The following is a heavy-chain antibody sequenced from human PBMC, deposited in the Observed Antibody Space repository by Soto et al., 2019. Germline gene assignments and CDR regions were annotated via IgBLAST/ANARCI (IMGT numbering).Heavy chain of an antibody. V-gene: IGHV1-69*06. CDR3: ARGDTNSSGWSVDY. CDR1: GGTFSSYA. D-gene: IGHD6-19*01. Sequence: ASVKVSCKASGGTFSSYAISWVRQAPGQVLEWMGVIIPIFGTANYAQKFQGRVTITADKSTSTAYMELSSLRSEDTAVDYCARGDTNSSGWSVDYWGQGTLVTVSS. J-gene: IGHJ4*02. CDR2: IIPIFGTA.